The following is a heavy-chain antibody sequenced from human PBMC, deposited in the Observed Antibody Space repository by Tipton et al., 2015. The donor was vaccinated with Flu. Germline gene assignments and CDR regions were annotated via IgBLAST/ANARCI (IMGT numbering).Heavy chain of an antibody. CDR3: ARRDYSNYVSEPKNWFDP. D-gene: IGHD4-11*01. CDR1: GGSIRSGSYY. V-gene: IGHV4-61*02. J-gene: IGHJ5*02. Sequence: TLSLTCIVSGGSIRSGSYYYNWVRQPAGKGLEWIGRIFTGGSTNYTPSLKSRVTISLDTSKNQFSLKLSSVTVADTAVYYCARRDYSNYVSEPKNWFDPWGQGILVTASS. CDR2: IFTGGST.